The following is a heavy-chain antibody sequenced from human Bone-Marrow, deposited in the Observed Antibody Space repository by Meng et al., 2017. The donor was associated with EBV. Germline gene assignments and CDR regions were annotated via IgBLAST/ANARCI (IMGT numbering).Heavy chain of an antibody. J-gene: IGHJ4*02. CDR1: GFTFSSYS. V-gene: IGHV3-21*01. D-gene: IGHD2-2*01. CDR3: ARGSDIVVVGDY. Sequence: VELVGFGGGLVKPGGSLRLSCAASGFTFSSYSMNWVRQAPGKGLEWVSSISSSSSYIYYADSVKGRFTISRDNAKNSLYLQMNSLRAEDTAVYYCARGSDIVVVGDYWGQGTLVTVSS. CDR2: ISSSSSYI.